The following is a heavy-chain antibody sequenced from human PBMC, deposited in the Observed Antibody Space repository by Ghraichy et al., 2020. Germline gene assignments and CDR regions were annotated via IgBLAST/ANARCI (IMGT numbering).Heavy chain of an antibody. J-gene: IGHJ4*02. Sequence: ASVKVSCKASGYTFTSYDINWVRQATGPGLEWMGWMNPNSGNTGYAQKFQGRVTMTRNTSISTAYMELSSLRSEDTAVYYCARATTTVTTDIDYWGQGTLVTVSS. D-gene: IGHD4-17*01. V-gene: IGHV1-8*01. CDR3: ARATTTVTTDIDY. CDR1: GYTFTSYD. CDR2: MNPNSGNT.